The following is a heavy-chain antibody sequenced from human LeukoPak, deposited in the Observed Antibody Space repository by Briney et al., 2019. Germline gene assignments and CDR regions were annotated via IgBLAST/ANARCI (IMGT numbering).Heavy chain of an antibody. CDR2: IIPIFRIA. CDR3: ARVTVRAGIAAAGTPPGQGMDV. CDR1: GGTFSSYA. D-gene: IGHD6-13*01. J-gene: IGHJ6*02. V-gene: IGHV1-69*04. Sequence: GASVKVSCKASGGTFSSYAISWVRQAPGQGLEWMGRIIPIFRIANYAQKLQGRVTITADKSTSTAYMELSSLRSEDTAVYYCARVTVRAGIAAAGTPPGQGMDVWGQGTTVTVSS.